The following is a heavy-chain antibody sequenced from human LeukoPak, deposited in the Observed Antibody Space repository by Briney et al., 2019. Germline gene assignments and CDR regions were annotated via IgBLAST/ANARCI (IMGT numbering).Heavy chain of an antibody. J-gene: IGHJ4*02. CDR3: ARMRDSSGYFDY. CDR1: GLSVGSKY. CDR2: IYSGGST. V-gene: IGHV3-66*01. D-gene: IGHD3-22*01. Sequence: GWCLRLSCAGTGLSVGSKYMSWVGQAPGKGLEWVSVIYSGGSTYYADSVKGRFTISRDNSKNTLYLQMNSLRAEDTAVYYCARMRDSSGYFDYWGQGTLVTVSS.